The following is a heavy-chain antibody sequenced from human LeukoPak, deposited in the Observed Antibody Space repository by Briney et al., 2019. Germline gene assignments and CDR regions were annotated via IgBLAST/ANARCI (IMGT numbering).Heavy chain of an antibody. CDR2: TRKKAKGYTT. V-gene: IGHV3-72*01. CDR1: GFTLSDYY. Sequence: GGSLRLSCAASGFTLSDYYMDWVRQAPGQGLEWVARTRKKAKGYTTEYAASVKGRFTISRDDSKNSVDLQMNSLITEDTAVYYCARAQSDSSGYYYVGGYWGQGTLVTVSS. CDR3: ARAQSDSSGYYYVGGY. J-gene: IGHJ4*02. D-gene: IGHD3-22*01.